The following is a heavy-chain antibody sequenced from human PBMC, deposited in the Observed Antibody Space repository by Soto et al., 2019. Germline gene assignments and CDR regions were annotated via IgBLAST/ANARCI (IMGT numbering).Heavy chain of an antibody. CDR3: ARGPTAMADYYYYYGMEV. D-gene: IGHD5-18*01. CDR1: GCTFSSYA. V-gene: IGHV1-69*06. Sequence: SVKVSCKASGCTFSSYAISWVRQAPGQGLEWMGGIIPIFGTANYAQKFQGRVTITADKSTSTAYMELSSLRSEDTAVYYCARGPTAMADYYYYYGMEVWGQGTTVIVSS. CDR2: IIPIFGTA. J-gene: IGHJ6*01.